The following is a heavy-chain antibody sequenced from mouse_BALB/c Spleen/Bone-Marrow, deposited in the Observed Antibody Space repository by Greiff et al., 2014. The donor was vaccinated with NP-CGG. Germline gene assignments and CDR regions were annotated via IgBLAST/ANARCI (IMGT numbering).Heavy chain of an antibody. CDR2: IDPANGNT. Sequence: EVQLQQSGAALVEPGASVKLSCTASGFNIKDTYMHWVKQRPEQGLEWIGRIDPANGNTKYDPKFQGKATITADTSSNTAYLQLSSLTSEDTAVYYCANYYYGSHFDYWGQGTTLTVSS. J-gene: IGHJ2*01. CDR1: GFNIKDTY. D-gene: IGHD1-1*01. V-gene: IGHV14-3*02. CDR3: ANYYYGSHFDY.